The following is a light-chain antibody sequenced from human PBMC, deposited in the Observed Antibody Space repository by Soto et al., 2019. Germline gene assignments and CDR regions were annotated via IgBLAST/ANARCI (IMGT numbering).Light chain of an antibody. V-gene: IGKV3-11*01. CDR1: QSVSTS. CDR3: QQCSNWPPIT. Sequence: EVVLTQAPGTLSLSPGERATLSCRASQSVSTSLAWYQQKPGQAPRLLIYGASNRATGIPDRFSGSGYGTDFTLTISALEPEDFAVYYCQQCSNWPPITFGQGTRLEMK. CDR2: GAS. J-gene: IGKJ5*01.